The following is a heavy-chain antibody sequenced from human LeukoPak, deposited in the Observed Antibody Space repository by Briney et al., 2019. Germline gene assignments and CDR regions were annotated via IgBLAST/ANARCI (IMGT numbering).Heavy chain of an antibody. Sequence: GESLKISCKASGYSFTSHWIGWVRQMPEKGLEWVGVIYPGDSDTRYSPSFQGQVTISADKSINTAYLQWSSLKASDTAIYYCARQRSGYGDYVDYWGLGTLVTVSS. J-gene: IGHJ4*02. CDR1: GYSFTSHW. CDR3: ARQRSGYGDYVDY. D-gene: IGHD4-17*01. V-gene: IGHV5-51*01. CDR2: IYPGDSDT.